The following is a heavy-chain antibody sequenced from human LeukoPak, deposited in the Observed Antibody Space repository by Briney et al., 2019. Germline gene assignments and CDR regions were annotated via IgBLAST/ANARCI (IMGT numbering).Heavy chain of an antibody. CDR3: ARGANTIFGVVIPYYMDV. CDR1: GGSISSYY. V-gene: IGHV4-4*07. D-gene: IGHD3-3*01. CDR2: IYTSGST. J-gene: IGHJ6*03. Sequence: PSETLSLTCTVSGGSISSYYWSWIRQPAGKGLEWIGRIYTSGSTNYNPSLKSRVTMSVDTSKNQFSLKLSSVTAADTAVYYCARGANTIFGVVIPYYMDVWGKGTTVTVSS.